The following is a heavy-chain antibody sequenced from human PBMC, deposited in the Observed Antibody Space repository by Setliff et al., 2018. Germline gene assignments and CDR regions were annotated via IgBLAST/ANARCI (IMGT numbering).Heavy chain of an antibody. J-gene: IGHJ3*02. CDR1: GYSISSAYY. D-gene: IGHD5-18*01. CDR3: AKDVGDGYGVDAYAGGGFDI. CDR2: IFHSGRS. Sequence: SETLSLTCAVSGYSISSAYYWGWIRQTPGKGLEWIGSIFHSGRSYYNPSLKSRVTMSVDTSKSQFSLKLSSVTAADTAVYYCAKDVGDGYGVDAYAGGGFDIWGQGTMVTVSS. V-gene: IGHV4-38-2*02.